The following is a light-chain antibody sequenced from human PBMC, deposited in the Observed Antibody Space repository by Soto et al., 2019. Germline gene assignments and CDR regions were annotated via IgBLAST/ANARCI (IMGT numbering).Light chain of an antibody. CDR3: QQYDHWWT. J-gene: IGKJ1*01. V-gene: IGKV3-15*01. CDR1: QSVSSN. CDR2: GAS. Sequence: EIVMTQSPATLSVSPGEGATLSCRASQSVSSNLAWYQQKPGQAPRLLIYGASTRATGVPARFSGSGSVTEFTLTISSLQADDFAVYHFQQYDHWWTFGQGTRGEV.